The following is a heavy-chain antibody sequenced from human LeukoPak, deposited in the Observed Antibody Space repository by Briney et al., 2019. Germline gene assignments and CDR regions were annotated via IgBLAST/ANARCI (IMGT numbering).Heavy chain of an antibody. CDR1: GGSFSGYY. CDR3: AKGTPFSSSWYY. D-gene: IGHD6-13*01. Sequence: SETLSFTCAVYGGSFSGYYWSWIRQPPGKGLEWIGEINHSGSTNYNPSLKSRVTISVDTSKNQFSLKLSSVTAADTAVYYCAKGTPFSSSWYYWGQGTLVTVSS. CDR2: INHSGST. V-gene: IGHV4-34*01. J-gene: IGHJ4*02.